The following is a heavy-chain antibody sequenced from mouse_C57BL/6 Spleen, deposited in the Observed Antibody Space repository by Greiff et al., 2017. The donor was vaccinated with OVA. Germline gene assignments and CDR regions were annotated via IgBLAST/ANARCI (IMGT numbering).Heavy chain of an antibody. D-gene: IGHD4-1*01. CDR1: GYTFTSYG. CDR2: IYPRSGNT. Sequence: VQLQQSGAELARPGASVKLSCKASGYTFTSYGISWVKQRTGQGLEWIGEIYPRSGNTYYNEKFKGKATLTADKSSSTAYMELRSLTSEDSAVYFCARSGLGREGGYCDYWGQGTTLTVSS. CDR3: ARSGLGREGGYCDY. J-gene: IGHJ2*01. V-gene: IGHV1-81*01.